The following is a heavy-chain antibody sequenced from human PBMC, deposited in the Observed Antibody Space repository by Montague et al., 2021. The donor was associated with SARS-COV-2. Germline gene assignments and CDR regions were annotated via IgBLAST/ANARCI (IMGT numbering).Heavy chain of an antibody. CDR3: ARHRRGGFVVAAPNWFDP. V-gene: IGHV4-39*01. CDR1: GGSVSSSGYY. D-gene: IGHD2-15*01. CDR2: IYVSGSS. Sequence: SETLSFTCTVSGGSVSSSGYYWGWIRQPPGKGLEWIGSIYVSGSSYYNPSLKSRVSISVDTSKNQFSLRLSSVTSADTAVYYCARHRRGGFVVAAPNWFDPWGQGTLVTVSS. J-gene: IGHJ5*02.